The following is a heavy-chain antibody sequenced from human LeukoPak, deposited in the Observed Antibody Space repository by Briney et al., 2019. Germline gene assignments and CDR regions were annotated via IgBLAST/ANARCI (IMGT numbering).Heavy chain of an antibody. V-gene: IGHV4-4*07. CDR3: ARDRWSCSSTSCYAATFDY. Sequence: SETLSLTCTVSGGSISSYYWSWIRQPAGKGLEWIGRIYTSGSTNYNPSLRSRVTMSVDTSKNQFSLKLSSVTAADTAVYYCARDRWSCSSTSCYAATFDYWGQGTLVTVSS. D-gene: IGHD2-2*01. CDR2: IYTSGST. CDR1: GGSISSYY. J-gene: IGHJ4*02.